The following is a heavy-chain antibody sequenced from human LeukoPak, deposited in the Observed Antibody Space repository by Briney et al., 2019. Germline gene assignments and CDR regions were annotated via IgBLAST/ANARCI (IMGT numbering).Heavy chain of an antibody. Sequence: GGSLRLSCAASGFIFEDYGMSWVRHGPGKGLEWVSGINWNGGSTGYADSVKGRFTISRDNAKKSLYLQMNSLRAEDTALYYCARSSVSAYAFDIWGQGTMVTVSS. V-gene: IGHV3-20*04. CDR3: ARSSVSAYAFDI. CDR2: INWNGGST. CDR1: GFIFEDYG. D-gene: IGHD6-6*01. J-gene: IGHJ3*02.